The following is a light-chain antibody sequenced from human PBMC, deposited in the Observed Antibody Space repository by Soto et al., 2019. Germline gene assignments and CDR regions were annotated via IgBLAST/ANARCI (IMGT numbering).Light chain of an antibody. CDR2: DAS. CDR1: QSISSW. Sequence: DIQMTQSPSTLSASVGDRVTITCRASQSISSWLAWYQQKPGKAPKLLVYDASKLESGVPSRFSGSGSGTECTLTISSLQPDDSASYYCQHYNSYPWTFGQGTKVEIK. CDR3: QHYNSYPWT. J-gene: IGKJ1*01. V-gene: IGKV1-5*01.